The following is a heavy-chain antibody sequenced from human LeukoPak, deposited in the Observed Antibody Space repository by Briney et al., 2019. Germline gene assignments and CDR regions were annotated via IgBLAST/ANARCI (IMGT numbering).Heavy chain of an antibody. J-gene: IGHJ5*02. D-gene: IGHD2-2*01. CDR2: IYHSGSA. Sequence: PSETLSLTCAVSGYSISSGYQWAWIRPSPGKGLEWIGSIYHSGSAHYNPSLKSRVTISVETSKNQFSLKVCSVTAADTAVYYCARDPRWLTPDCTSTSCYENYFDPWGQGTLVTVSS. V-gene: IGHV4-38-2*02. CDR3: ARDPRWLTPDCTSTSCYENYFDP. CDR1: GYSISSGYQ.